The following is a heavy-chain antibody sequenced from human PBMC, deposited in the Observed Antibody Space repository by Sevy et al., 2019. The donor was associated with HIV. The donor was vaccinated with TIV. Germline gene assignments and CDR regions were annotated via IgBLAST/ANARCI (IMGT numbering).Heavy chain of an antibody. D-gene: IGHD2-2*01. CDR2: IYPGDSDT. J-gene: IGHJ6*02. CDR1: GYSFTSYW. CDR3: ARPSGLSNTSYYDYGMDV. V-gene: IGHV5-51*01. Sequence: GESLKISCKGSGYSFTSYWIGWVRQMPGKGLEWMGIIYPGDSDTRYSPSFQGQVTISADKSISTAYLQWSSLKASDTAMYYCARPSGLSNTSYYDYGMDVWGQGTTVTVSS.